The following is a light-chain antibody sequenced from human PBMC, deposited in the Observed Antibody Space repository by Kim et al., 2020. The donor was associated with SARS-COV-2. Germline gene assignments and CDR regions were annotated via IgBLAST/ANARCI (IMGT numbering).Light chain of an antibody. CDR3: QQSYTTPIT. Sequence: ASVGDRVTITCRTSQSISNYLNWYQQKPGKAPKLLIYHASSLQGGVPSRFSGSGSGTDFTLTISSLYPEDFAAYYCQQSYTTPITFGQGTRLEIK. CDR1: QSISNY. V-gene: IGKV1-39*01. CDR2: HAS. J-gene: IGKJ5*01.